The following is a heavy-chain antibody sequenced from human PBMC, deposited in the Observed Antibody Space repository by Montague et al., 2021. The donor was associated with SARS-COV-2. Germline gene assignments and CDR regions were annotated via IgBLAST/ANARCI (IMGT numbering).Heavy chain of an antibody. J-gene: IGHJ4*02. CDR3: ARSHYDILTGYYTVFDY. V-gene: IGHV2-70*01. Sequence: PALVKPTQTLTLTCTFSGFSLSTSGMCVSWIRQPPGKALEWLALXDCDDDKYYSTSLKTRLTISKDTSKNQVVLTMTNMDPVDTATYYCARSHYDILTGYYTVFDYWGQGTLVTVSS. CDR2: XDCDDDK. D-gene: IGHD3-9*01. CDR1: GFSLSTSGMC.